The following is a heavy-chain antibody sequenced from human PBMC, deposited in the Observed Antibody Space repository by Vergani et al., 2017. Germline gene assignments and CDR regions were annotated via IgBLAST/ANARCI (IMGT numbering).Heavy chain of an antibody. CDR2: IYHSGSP. CDR1: GGSISSSNW. V-gene: IGHV4-4*03. J-gene: IGHJ6*02. Sequence: QVQLQESGPGLVKPPGTLSLTCAVSGGSISSSNWWSWVRQPPGKGLEWIGEIYHSGSPNYNPSLKSRVTISVDKSKNQCSLKLSSVTAADTAVYYCARVLVKTGTYYYGMDVRGQGTTVTVSS. CDR3: ARVLVKTGTYYYGMDV. D-gene: IGHD3-10*01.